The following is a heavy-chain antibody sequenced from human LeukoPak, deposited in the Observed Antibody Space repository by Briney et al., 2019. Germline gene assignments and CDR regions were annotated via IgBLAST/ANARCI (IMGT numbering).Heavy chain of an antibody. V-gene: IGHV3-48*03. Sequence: GGSLRLSCAASGFTFSSYEMNWVRQAPGKGLEWVSYISSSGSNIYYADSVKGRFTVSRDNAKTSLYLQMNALRAEDTAVYYCARDYFASGSFDYWGPGTLVTVSS. J-gene: IGHJ4*01. CDR1: GFTFSSYE. CDR3: ARDYFASGSFDY. D-gene: IGHD3-10*01. CDR2: ISSSGSNI.